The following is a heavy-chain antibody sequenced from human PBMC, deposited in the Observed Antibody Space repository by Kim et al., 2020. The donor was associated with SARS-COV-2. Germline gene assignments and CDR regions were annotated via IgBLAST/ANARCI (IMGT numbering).Heavy chain of an antibody. Sequence: GNTNYAQKLQGRVTMTTDTSTSTAYMELRSLRSDDTAVYYCARDWYGMDVWGQGTTVTVSS. J-gene: IGHJ6*02. V-gene: IGHV1-18*01. CDR3: ARDWYGMDV. CDR2: GNT.